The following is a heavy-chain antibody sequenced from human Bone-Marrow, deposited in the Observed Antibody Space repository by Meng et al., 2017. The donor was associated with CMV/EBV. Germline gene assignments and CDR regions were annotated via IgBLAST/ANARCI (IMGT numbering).Heavy chain of an antibody. Sequence: KASGYTFTGYYMHWVRQAHGQGLEWMGWINPNSGGTNYAQKFQGRVTMTRDTSISTAYMELSRLRSDDTAVYYCARDKWLRLRYFDYWGQGTLVTVSS. D-gene: IGHD5-12*01. J-gene: IGHJ4*02. CDR2: INPNSGGT. CDR3: ARDKWLRLRYFDY. CDR1: GYTFTGYY. V-gene: IGHV1-2*02.